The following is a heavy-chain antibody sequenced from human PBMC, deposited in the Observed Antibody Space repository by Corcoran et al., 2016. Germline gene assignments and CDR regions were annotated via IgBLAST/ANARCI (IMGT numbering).Heavy chain of an antibody. CDR2: ISSSGSTI. CDR3: ARADGMDV. V-gene: IGHV3-48*04. J-gene: IGHJ6*02. CDR1: AFTFSSYS. Sequence: EVQLVESGGGLVQPGRSLRLSCASSAFTFSSYSMNWVRQAPGKGLEWVSDISSSGSTIYYADSVKGRFTIPRDNAKNSLYLQMNSLRAEDKDVYYCARADGMDVWGQGTTVTVSS.